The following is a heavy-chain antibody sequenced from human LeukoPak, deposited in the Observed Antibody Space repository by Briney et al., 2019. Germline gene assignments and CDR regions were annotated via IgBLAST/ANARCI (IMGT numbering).Heavy chain of an antibody. V-gene: IGHV1-46*04. D-gene: IGHD3-10*01. CDR3: ARVSTQDPIYYGAGRYDY. CDR2: INPSGGGI. CDR1: GYTLTSYY. J-gene: IGHJ4*01. Sequence: ASVKVSCKASGYTLTSYYLHWVRQAPGQGLEWMGIINPSGGGISYAQKLQGRVTMTSDTSTSTVYMELSSLRSEDTAVYFCARVSTQDPIYYGAGRYDYWGQGTLVTVSS.